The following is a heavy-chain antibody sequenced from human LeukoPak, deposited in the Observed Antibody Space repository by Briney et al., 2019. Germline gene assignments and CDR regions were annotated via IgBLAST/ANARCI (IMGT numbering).Heavy chain of an antibody. J-gene: IGHJ4*02. Sequence: ASVKVSCKASGYTFTSYAMHWVRQAPGQRLEWMGWINAGNGNTKYSQKFQGRVTITRDTSASTAYMELSSLRSEDTAVYYCARAPEVTWEHPAASFDYWGQGTLVTVSS. D-gene: IGHD6-13*01. CDR2: INAGNGNT. CDR1: GYTFTSYA. V-gene: IGHV1-3*01. CDR3: ARAPEVTWEHPAASFDY.